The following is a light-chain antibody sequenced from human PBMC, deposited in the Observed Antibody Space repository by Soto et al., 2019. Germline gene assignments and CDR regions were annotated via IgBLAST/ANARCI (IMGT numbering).Light chain of an antibody. J-gene: IGKJ1*01. CDR2: DAS. Sequence: EIVLTQSPGTLSLSPGERATLSCRASQSVTSNFAWYQQKPGQAPSLLIYDASTRATGVPARFSGSGSGTDFSLTISSLEPEDFAVYYCQQRSNWSWTFGQGTKVDIK. V-gene: IGKV3-11*01. CDR1: QSVTSN. CDR3: QQRSNWSWT.